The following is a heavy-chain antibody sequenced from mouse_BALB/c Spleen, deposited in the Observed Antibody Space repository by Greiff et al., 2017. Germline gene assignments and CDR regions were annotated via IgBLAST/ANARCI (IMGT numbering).Heavy chain of an antibody. CDR1: GFTFSSFG. V-gene: IGHV5-17*02. J-gene: IGHJ4*01. CDR3: AAYYGYAMYY. D-gene: IGHD1-1*01. CDR2: ISSGSSTI. Sequence: EVMLVESGGGLVQPGGSRKLSCAASGFTFSSFGMHWVRQAPEKGLEWVAYISSGSSTIYYADTVKGRFTISRDNPKNTLFLQMTSLRSEDTAMYYCAAYYGYAMYYWGQGTSVTVSS.